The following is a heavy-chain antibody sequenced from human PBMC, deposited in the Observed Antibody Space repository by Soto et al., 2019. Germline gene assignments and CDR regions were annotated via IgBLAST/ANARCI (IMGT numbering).Heavy chain of an antibody. CDR2: INHSGST. Sequence: QVQLQQWGAGLLKPSETLSLTCAVYGGSFSGYYWSWIRQPPGKGLEWIGEINHSGSTNYNPSLKSRVTISVDTSKNQFSLKLSSVTAADTAVYSCARGGKGYSGYDLYYWGQGTLVTVSS. CDR3: ARGGKGYSGYDLYY. J-gene: IGHJ4*02. CDR1: GGSFSGYY. V-gene: IGHV4-34*01. D-gene: IGHD5-12*01.